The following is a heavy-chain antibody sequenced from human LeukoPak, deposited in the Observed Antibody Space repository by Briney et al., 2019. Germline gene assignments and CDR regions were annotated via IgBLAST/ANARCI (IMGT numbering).Heavy chain of an antibody. Sequence: GGSLRLSCAASGFTFSRYWMHWVRQAPGKGLVWVSRINNDGSSTVYADSVKGRFTISRDNAKNSLYLQMNSLRAEDTAVYYCARVGYCSSTSCYLTGDAFDIWGQGTMVTVSS. CDR2: INNDGSST. J-gene: IGHJ3*02. V-gene: IGHV3-74*01. CDR3: ARVGYCSSTSCYLTGDAFDI. D-gene: IGHD2-2*01. CDR1: GFTFSRYW.